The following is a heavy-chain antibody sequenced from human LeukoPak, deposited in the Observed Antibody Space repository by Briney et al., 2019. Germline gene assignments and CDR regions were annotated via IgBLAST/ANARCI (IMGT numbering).Heavy chain of an antibody. V-gene: IGHV3-7*01. Sequence: GGSLRLSCAASGLTFSTYWMNWVRQAPGKGLEWVANIKQDGSEKYYVDSVKGRFTISRDNAKKLVYLQMNSLRAEDTAIYYCARNARGPGDFWGQGTVVTVSS. CDR2: IKQDGSEK. CDR3: ARNARGPGDF. D-gene: IGHD2-2*01. J-gene: IGHJ4*02. CDR1: GLTFSTYW.